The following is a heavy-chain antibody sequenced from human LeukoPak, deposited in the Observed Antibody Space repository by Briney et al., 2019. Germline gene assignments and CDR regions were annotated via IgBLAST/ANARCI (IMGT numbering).Heavy chain of an antibody. V-gene: IGHV4-4*07. Sequence: NPSETLSLTCTVSGGSISSYYWSWIRQPAGKGLEWIGRIYTSGSTNYNPSLKSRVTMSVDTSKNQFSLKLSSVTAADTAVYYCARDRTPDYYGPGSYYPDAFDIWGQGTMVTVSS. CDR2: IYTSGST. J-gene: IGHJ3*02. CDR1: GGSISSYY. D-gene: IGHD3-10*01. CDR3: ARDRTPDYYGPGSYYPDAFDI.